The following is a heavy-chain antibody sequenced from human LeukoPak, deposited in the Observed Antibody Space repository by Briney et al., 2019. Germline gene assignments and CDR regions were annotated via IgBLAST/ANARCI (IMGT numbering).Heavy chain of an antibody. J-gene: IGHJ5*02. V-gene: IGHV4-38-2*02. CDR3: ARDSSGYYHWFDP. CDR1: GYSISSGYY. D-gene: IGHD3-22*01. CDR2: IYHSGST. Sequence: TSETLSLTCTVSGYSISSGYYWGWIRQPPGKGLEWIGSIYHSGSTYYNPSLKSRVTLSVDTSKNQFSLKLTSVTAADTAVYYCARDSSGYYHWFDPWGQGTLVTVSS.